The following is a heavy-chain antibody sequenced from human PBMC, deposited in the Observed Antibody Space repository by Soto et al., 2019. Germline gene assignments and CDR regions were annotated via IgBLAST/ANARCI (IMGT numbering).Heavy chain of an antibody. D-gene: IGHD3-10*01. CDR2: IYYSGST. Sequence: ETLSLTCTVSGGSISGYYLSWIRQPPGKGLEWIVYIYYSGSTNHNPSLKSRVTISVDTSKNQLSLRLRSVTAADTAVYYCARLQIITMVRGVIITEAQFDYWGQGTLVTVSS. CDR3: ARLQIITMVRGVIITEAQFDY. V-gene: IGHV4-59*01. J-gene: IGHJ4*02. CDR1: GGSISGYY.